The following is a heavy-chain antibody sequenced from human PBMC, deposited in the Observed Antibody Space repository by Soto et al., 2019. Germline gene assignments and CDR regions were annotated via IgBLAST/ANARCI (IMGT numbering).Heavy chain of an antibody. CDR2: ISYDGITQ. J-gene: IGHJ4*02. D-gene: IGHD6-19*01. CDR3: ARWVAIRIRSYSSGWDDYFDY. Sequence: QVQLVESGGGVVQPGRSLRLSCAASGFTFNTYATYWVRQAPGKGLDWVAVISYDGITQYYADSVKGRFTISRDNSKNTLYLQMNSLRPEDTAVYYCARWVAIRIRSYSSGWDDYFDYWGQGTLVTVSS. V-gene: IGHV3-30-3*01. CDR1: GFTFNTYA.